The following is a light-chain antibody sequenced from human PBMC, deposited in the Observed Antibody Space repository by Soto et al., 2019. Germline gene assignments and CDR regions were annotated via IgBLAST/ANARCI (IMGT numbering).Light chain of an antibody. Sequence: DIVLTQSPGTVSLSPGERATLSCRASQSVSSTSLAWYQQKPGQAPRILIYDASSRATGIPERFSGGGSVTDFTLTSRRLETEDCAVYYCQQYGSSPRTFGQGTKVEIK. CDR2: DAS. CDR3: QQYGSSPRT. V-gene: IGKV3-20*01. J-gene: IGKJ1*01. CDR1: QSVSSTS.